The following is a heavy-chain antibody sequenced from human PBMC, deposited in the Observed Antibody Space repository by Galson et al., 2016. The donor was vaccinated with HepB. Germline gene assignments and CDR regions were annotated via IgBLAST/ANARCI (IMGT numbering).Heavy chain of an antibody. V-gene: IGHV1-2*02. CDR1: GCTFTGYY. CDR3: ARPYSSGWSYWYFDL. D-gene: IGHD6-19*01. J-gene: IGHJ2*01. CDR2: INPNTGGT. Sequence: SVKVSCKASGCTFTGYYMHWVRQAPGQGLEWMGWINPNTGGTSYAQKFQGRVTLTTDTSISTAYMDLSRLRSDDTAVYYCARPYSSGWSYWYFDLWGRGTLVTVSS.